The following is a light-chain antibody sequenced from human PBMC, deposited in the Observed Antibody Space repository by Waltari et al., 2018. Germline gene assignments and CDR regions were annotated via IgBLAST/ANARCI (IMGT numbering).Light chain of an antibody. J-gene: IGLJ2*01. V-gene: IGLV1-40*01. CDR1: NSNIGAGYD. CDR2: GKG. Sequence: QSVLTQPPSVSGAPGQRATISCTGTNSNIGAGYDVQWYQHFPGTAPKRIIYGKGSRPSGVPDRFSCSKSGTSASLAITGLQDEDEADYYCLSYDKNLRGQVVGGGTKLTVL. CDR3: LSYDKNLRGQV.